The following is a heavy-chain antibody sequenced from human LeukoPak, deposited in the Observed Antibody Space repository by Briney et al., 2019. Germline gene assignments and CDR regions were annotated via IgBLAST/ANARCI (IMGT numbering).Heavy chain of an antibody. D-gene: IGHD3-22*01. CDR1: GGSIINDY. CDR3: VRQGTNSGYYLLDY. CDR2: IYYTGNM. Sequence: PSETLSLTCSVSGGSIINDYWNWIRQPPGKGLEWIGYIYYTGNMLYSPPLKSRVTMSVDPSKNQFSLKLTSVTVADTATYYCVRQGTNSGYYLLDYWGQGHLVIVSS. V-gene: IGHV4-59*08. J-gene: IGHJ4*02.